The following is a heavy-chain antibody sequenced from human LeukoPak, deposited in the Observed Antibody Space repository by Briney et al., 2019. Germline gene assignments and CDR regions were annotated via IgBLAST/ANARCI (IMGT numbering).Heavy chain of an antibody. CDR3: ARVGSGTTRDY. CDR2: ISNDGSST. Sequence: GGSLILSCASSGFTFSSYWMHWVRQAPGKGLVWVTRISNDGSSTSYADSVKGRFTISRNNARNTLYLHMNSLRAEDTALYYCARVGSGTTRDYWGQGTLVTVSS. V-gene: IGHV3-74*01. J-gene: IGHJ4*02. CDR1: GFTFSSYW. D-gene: IGHD1-14*01.